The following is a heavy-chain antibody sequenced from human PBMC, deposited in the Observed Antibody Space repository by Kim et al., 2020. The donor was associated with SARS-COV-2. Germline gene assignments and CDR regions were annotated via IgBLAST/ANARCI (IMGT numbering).Heavy chain of an antibody. J-gene: IGHJ6*02. D-gene: IGHD2-15*01. CDR2: IIPILGIA. Sequence: SVKVSCKASGGTFSSYAIGWVRQAPGQGLEWMGRIIPILGIANYAQKFQGRVTITADKSTSTAYMELSSLRSEDTAVYYCARSERWPDIVVVVAASPDGMDVWGQGTTVTVSS. V-gene: IGHV1-69*04. CDR3: ARSERWPDIVVVVAASPDGMDV. CDR1: GGTFSSYA.